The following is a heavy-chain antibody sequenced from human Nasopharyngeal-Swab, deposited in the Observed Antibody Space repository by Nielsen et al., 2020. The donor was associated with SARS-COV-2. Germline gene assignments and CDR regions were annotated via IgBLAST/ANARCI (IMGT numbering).Heavy chain of an antibody. Sequence: KVSCKGSGYSFTNFWTGWVRQKPGKGLEWVGIIYPEDSESRYSPSFQGQVTISAEKSISTAYLQWSSLKASDTAMYYCARGASAYDSWGQGTLVTVSS. D-gene: IGHD5-12*01. J-gene: IGHJ4*02. V-gene: IGHV5-51*01. CDR1: GYSFTNFW. CDR3: ARGASAYDS. CDR2: IYPEDSES.